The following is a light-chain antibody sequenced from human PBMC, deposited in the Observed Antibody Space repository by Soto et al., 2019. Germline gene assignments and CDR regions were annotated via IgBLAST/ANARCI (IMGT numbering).Light chain of an antibody. CDR3: SSYTSSSTSYV. CDR2: DVS. V-gene: IGLV2-14*01. Sequence: QSVLTQPASVSGSPGQSITISCTGTSSDVGGYNYVSWYQQHPGKAPKLMIYDVSNRPSGVSNRFSGSESGNTASLTISGLQAEDEADYYCSSYTSSSTSYVFGTGTKVTVL. CDR1: SSDVGGYNY. J-gene: IGLJ1*01.